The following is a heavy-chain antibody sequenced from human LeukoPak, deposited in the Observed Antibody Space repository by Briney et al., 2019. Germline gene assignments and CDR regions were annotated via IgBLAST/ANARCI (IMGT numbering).Heavy chain of an antibody. CDR1: GGTFSSYA. CDR3: ARQTMVRGVTDAFDI. J-gene: IGHJ3*02. V-gene: IGHV1-69*06. Sequence: ASVKVSCTASGGTFSSYAISWARQAPGQGLEWMGGIIPIFGTANYAQKFQGRVTITADKSTSTAYMELSSLRSEDTAVYYCARQTMVRGVTDAFDIWGQGTMVTVSS. D-gene: IGHD3-10*01. CDR2: IIPIFGTA.